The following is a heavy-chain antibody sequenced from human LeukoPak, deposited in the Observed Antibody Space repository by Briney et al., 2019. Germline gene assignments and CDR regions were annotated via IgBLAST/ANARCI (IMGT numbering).Heavy chain of an antibody. CDR3: ARLTRVTIFGVVIPPQDAFDI. Sequence: ASVKVSCKASGYIFTGYYIHWVRQAPGQGLEWVGWINPKNGGTNYAQKLQGRVTMTTDTSTSTAYMELRSLRSDDTAVYYCARLTRVTIFGVVIPPQDAFDIWGQGTMVTVSS. CDR1: GYIFTGYY. D-gene: IGHD3-3*01. V-gene: IGHV1-18*01. J-gene: IGHJ3*02. CDR2: INPKNGGT.